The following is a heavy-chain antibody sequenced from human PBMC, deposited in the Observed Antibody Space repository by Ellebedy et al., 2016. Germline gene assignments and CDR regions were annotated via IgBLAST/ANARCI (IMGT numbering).Heavy chain of an antibody. V-gene: IGHV3-33*01. CDR3: ARDSYGYYGPRFDY. CDR2: LYYDGDNE. Sequence: GESLKISXAASGFRFSNYGMYWVRQAPGKGLEWVASLYYDGDNEYYADSVKGRFTVSRDNSKNTLYLQMNSLRAEDTAVYYCARDSYGYYGPRFDYWGQGIVVNVSS. CDR1: GFRFSNYG. D-gene: IGHD3-3*01. J-gene: IGHJ4*02.